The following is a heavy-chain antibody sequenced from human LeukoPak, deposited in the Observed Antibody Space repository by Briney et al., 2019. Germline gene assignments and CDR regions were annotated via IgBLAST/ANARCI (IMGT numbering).Heavy chain of an antibody. V-gene: IGHV4-4*07. Sequence: SETLSLTCTVSGGSISSYYWSWIRQPAGKGLEWIGRIYTSGSTNYNPSLKSRVTMSVDTSKNQFSLKLSSVTAADTAVYYCARGRDCSSTSCYVADRKNYYYYMDVWGKGTTVTVSS. CDR1: GGSISSYY. CDR3: ARGRDCSSTSCYVADRKNYYYYMDV. CDR2: IYTSGST. J-gene: IGHJ6*03. D-gene: IGHD2-2*01.